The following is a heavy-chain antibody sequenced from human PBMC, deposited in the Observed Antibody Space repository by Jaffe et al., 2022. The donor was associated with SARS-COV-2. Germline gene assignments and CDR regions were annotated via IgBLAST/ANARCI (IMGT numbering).Heavy chain of an antibody. CDR1: GGTFSSYA. CDR3: ARARPDCSSTSCYDPNFTGWTNWFDP. D-gene: IGHD2-2*01. V-gene: IGHV1-69*01. J-gene: IGHJ5*02. CDR2: IIPIFGTA. Sequence: QVQLVQSGAEVKKPGSSVKVSCKASGGTFSSYAISWVRQAPGQGLEWMGGIIPIFGTANYAQKFQGRVTITADESTSTAYMELSSLRSEDTAVYYCARARPDCSSTSCYDPNFTGWTNWFDPWGQGTLVTVSS.